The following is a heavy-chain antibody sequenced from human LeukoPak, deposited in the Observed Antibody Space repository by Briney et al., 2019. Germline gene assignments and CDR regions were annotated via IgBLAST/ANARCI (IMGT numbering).Heavy chain of an antibody. CDR1: RGSISGSIRSYY. J-gene: IGHJ4*02. Sequence: SETLSLTCTVSRGSISGSIRSYYWSWLRQPPGKGLEWIGYISSSGSVNDNPSLRSRVTISVNTSKNQFFLNLSSVSAADTAVYYCARIPLGYSGAYYFDYWGQGTLVTVSP. CDR3: ARIPLGYSGAYYFDY. V-gene: IGHV4-4*09. CDR2: ISSSGSV. D-gene: IGHD5-12*01.